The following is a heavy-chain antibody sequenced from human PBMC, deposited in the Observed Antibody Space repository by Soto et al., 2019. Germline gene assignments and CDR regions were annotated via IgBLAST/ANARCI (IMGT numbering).Heavy chain of an antibody. V-gene: IGHV3-23*01. CDR3: AKDGLSYDFWSGYYQYNWFDP. Sequence: PGGSLRLSCAASGFTFSSYAMSWVRQAPGKGLEWVSATSGSGGSTYYADSVKGRFTISRDNSKNTLYLQMNSLRAEDTAVYYCAKDGLSYDFWSGYYQYNWFDPWGQGTLVTVSS. J-gene: IGHJ5*02. D-gene: IGHD3-3*01. CDR1: GFTFSSYA. CDR2: TSGSGGST.